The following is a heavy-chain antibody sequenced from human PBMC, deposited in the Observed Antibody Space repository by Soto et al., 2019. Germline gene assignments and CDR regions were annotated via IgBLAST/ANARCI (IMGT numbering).Heavy chain of an antibody. CDR1: GGSISAGDIY. CDR3: VRLIGNSWLDS. D-gene: IGHD3-16*01. V-gene: IGHV4-30-4*01. Sequence: SETLSLTCTVSGGSISAGDIYWSWIRQPPGKGPEWISDIHYSGSANYNPSLRSRITINPDTSNNQLSLQLNSVTPDDTAVYYCVRLIGNSWLDSWGQGTLVTVSS. J-gene: IGHJ5*01. CDR2: IHYSGSA.